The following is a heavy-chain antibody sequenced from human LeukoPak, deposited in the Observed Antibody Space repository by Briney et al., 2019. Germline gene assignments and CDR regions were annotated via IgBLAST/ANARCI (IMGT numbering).Heavy chain of an antibody. J-gene: IGHJ4*02. CDR2: INPNSGGT. D-gene: IGHD1-26*01. V-gene: IGHV1-2*02. CDR3: ARNPPSYSVGATSTFDY. Sequence: VASVKVSCKASGYTFTGYYMHWVRQAPGQGLEWMGWINPNSGGTNYAQKFQGRVTMTRDTSISTAYMELSRLRSDDTAVYYCARNPPSYSVGATSTFDYWGQGTLVTVSS. CDR1: GYTFTGYY.